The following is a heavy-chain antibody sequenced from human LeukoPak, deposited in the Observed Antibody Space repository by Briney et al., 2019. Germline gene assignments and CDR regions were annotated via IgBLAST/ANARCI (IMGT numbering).Heavy chain of an antibody. V-gene: IGHV3-48*03. D-gene: IGHD4-11*01. Sequence: GGSLRLSCAASGFTFSSYEMNWVRQAPGKGLECVSYISSSGSTIYYADSVKGRFTFSRDNAKNSLYLQMNSLRAEDTAVYYCARDQVKGMNYYYYMDVWGKGTTVTVSS. CDR3: ARDQVKGMNYYYYMDV. CDR2: ISSSGSTI. J-gene: IGHJ6*03. CDR1: GFTFSSYE.